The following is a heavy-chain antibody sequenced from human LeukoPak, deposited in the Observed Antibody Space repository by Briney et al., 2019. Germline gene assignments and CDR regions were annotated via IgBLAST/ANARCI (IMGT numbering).Heavy chain of an antibody. V-gene: IGHV4-39*07. Sequence: SETLSLTCTVSGDSIGTTTYYWGWIRQTPEKGLEWIGSVYSSGSINYNPSLKSRVTISVDTSKNQFSLKLSSVTAADTAVYYCARYSGSYPYYFDYWGQGTLVTVSS. D-gene: IGHD1-26*01. CDR2: VYSSGSI. J-gene: IGHJ4*02. CDR1: GDSIGTTTYY. CDR3: ARYSGSYPYYFDY.